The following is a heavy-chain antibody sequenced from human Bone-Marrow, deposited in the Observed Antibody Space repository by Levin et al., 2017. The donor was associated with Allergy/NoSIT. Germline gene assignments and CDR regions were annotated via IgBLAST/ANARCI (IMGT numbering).Heavy chain of an antibody. V-gene: IGHV3-30-3*01. D-gene: IGHD3-22*01. CDR3: ARDRGGRITMIVVNNYGMDV. CDR2: ISYDGSNK. J-gene: IGHJ6*02. CDR1: GFTFSSYA. Sequence: PGGSLRLSCAASGFTFSSYAMHWVRQAPGKGLEWVAVISYDGSNKYYADSVKGRFTISRDNSKNTLYLQMNSLRAEDTAVYYCARDRGGRITMIVVNNYGMDVWGQGTTVTVSS.